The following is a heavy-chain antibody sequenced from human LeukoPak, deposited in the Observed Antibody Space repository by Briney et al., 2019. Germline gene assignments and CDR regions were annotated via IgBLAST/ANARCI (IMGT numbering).Heavy chain of an antibody. J-gene: IGHJ5*02. CDR3: ARDLNCSSGSCYSDWFDP. V-gene: IGHV3-21*01. CDR2: ISSSSSYI. D-gene: IGHD2-15*01. Sequence: GGSLRLSCAASGFTFSSYSMNWVRQAPGKGLEWVSSISSSSSYIYYADSVKGRFTISRDNAKNSLYLQMNSLRAEDTAVYYCARDLNCSSGSCYSDWFDPWGQGTLVTVSS. CDR1: GFTFSSYS.